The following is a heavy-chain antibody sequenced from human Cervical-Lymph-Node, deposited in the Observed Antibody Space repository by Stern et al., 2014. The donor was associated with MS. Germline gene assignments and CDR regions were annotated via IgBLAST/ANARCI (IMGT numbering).Heavy chain of an antibody. CDR3: AAAPLAYYYDTTAYYSSY. CDR2: FDHAEIKT. CDR1: SYTLTELS. D-gene: IGHD3-22*01. Sequence: VQLVQSGAEVKKPGASVKVSCKVSSYTLTELSVHWVRQAPGKGLEWMGGFDHAEIKTVYAQRFQGRITMTEDASTDTAYMQLSSLTSEDTAVYYCAAAPLAYYYDTTAYYSSYWGQGTLVTVSS. J-gene: IGHJ4*02. V-gene: IGHV1-24*01.